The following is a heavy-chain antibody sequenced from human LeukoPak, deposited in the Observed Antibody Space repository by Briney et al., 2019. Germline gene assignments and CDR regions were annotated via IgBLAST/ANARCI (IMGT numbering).Heavy chain of an antibody. V-gene: IGHV4-34*01. D-gene: IGHD3-10*01. CDR2: INHSGST. CDR1: GGSFSGYY. J-gene: IGHJ6*03. CDR3: ARGKYYYGSGSYYRTGHYYYYMDV. Sequence: PSETLSLTCAVYGGSFSGYYWSWIRQPPGKWLEWIGEINHSGSTNYNPSLKSRVTISVDTSKNQFSLKLSSVTAADTAVYYCARGKYYYGSGSYYRTGHYYYYMDVWGKGTTVTVSS.